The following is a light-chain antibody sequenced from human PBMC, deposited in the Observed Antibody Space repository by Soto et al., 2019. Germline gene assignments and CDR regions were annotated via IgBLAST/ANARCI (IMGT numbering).Light chain of an antibody. CDR3: QQYDNLPLT. CDR2: DAS. Sequence: DIPMTQSPSSLSASLGDRVTITCQASQDISNYLNWYQQKPGKAPKLLIYDASNLETGVPSRFSGSGSGTDFTFTISSLQPEDIATYYCQQYDNLPLTFGGGTKVDIK. J-gene: IGKJ4*01. CDR1: QDISNY. V-gene: IGKV1-33*01.